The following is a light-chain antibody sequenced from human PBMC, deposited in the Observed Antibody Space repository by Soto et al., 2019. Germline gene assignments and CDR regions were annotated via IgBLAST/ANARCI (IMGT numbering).Light chain of an antibody. J-gene: IGKJ1*01. CDR2: KSS. V-gene: IGKV1-5*03. Sequence: DIQMTQSPSTLSASEGDRVTISCRASQSVSIWLAWYQQKPGRAPKLLIYKSSILESGVPSRFSGRGSGTEFTLTINSLQPDDFATYYCQQFNTSPWTLGQGTKVEIK. CDR3: QQFNTSPWT. CDR1: QSVSIW.